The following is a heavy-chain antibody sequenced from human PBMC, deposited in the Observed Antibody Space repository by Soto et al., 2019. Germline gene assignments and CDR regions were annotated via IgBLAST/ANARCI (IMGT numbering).Heavy chain of an antibody. CDR1: GYTFTSYA. D-gene: IGHD2-2*03. CDR2: INAGNGNT. J-gene: IGHJ5*02. CDR3: AREEHGYCSSTSCYFEVEYWFDP. V-gene: IGHV1-3*01. Sequence: ASVKVSCKASGYTFTSYAMHWVLQAPGQRLEWMGWINAGNGNTKYSQKFQGRVTITRDTSASTAYMELSSLRSEDTAVYYCAREEHGYCSSTSCYFEVEYWFDPWGQGTLVTVSS.